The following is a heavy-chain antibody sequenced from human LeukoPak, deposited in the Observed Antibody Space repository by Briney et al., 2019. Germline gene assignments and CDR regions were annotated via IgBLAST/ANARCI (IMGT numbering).Heavy chain of an antibody. CDR2: ISGSGGST. V-gene: IGHV3-23*01. D-gene: IGHD3-9*01. J-gene: IGHJ4*02. CDR3: AKDLFRYFDWPPPTSFDY. Sequence: GGSLRLSCAASGFTFSSYAMSWVRQAPGKGLEWVSAISGSGGSTYYADSVKGRFTISRDNSKNTLYLQMNSLRAEDTAVYYCAKDLFRYFDWPPPTSFDYWGQGTLVTVSS. CDR1: GFTFSSYA.